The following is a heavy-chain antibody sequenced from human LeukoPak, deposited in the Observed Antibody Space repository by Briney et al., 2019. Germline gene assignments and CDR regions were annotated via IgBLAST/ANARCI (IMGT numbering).Heavy chain of an antibody. CDR2: IYYSGST. V-gene: IGHV4-38-2*01. CDR3: AAVYCGGGGCYDSRGWFDP. J-gene: IGHJ5*02. CDR1: GFTFSTFA. Sequence: PGGSLRLSCAASGFTFSTFAMIWVRQPPGKGVDGMGRIYYSGSTYYNPSLKSRVTISVDSTKNQFSLQLSSVSAADTAVYYCAAVYCGGGGCYDSRGWFDPGGQGTLVPVS. D-gene: IGHD2-15*01.